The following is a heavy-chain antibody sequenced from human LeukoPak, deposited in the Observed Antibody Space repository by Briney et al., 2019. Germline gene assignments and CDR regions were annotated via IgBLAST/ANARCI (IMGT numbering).Heavy chain of an antibody. J-gene: IGHJ3*02. D-gene: IGHD3-10*01. CDR3: ARTLPTYYYGSGSSDAFDI. CDR2: ISRGGRTV. CDR1: GFTFSSYA. V-gene: IGHV3-48*04. Sequence: GGSLRLSCAASGFTFSSYAMSWVRQAPGKGLDWVAYISRGGRTVDYADSVKGRFTISRDNAKNSLYLQMNSLRAEDTAVYYCARTLPTYYYGSGSSDAFDIWGQGTMVTVSS.